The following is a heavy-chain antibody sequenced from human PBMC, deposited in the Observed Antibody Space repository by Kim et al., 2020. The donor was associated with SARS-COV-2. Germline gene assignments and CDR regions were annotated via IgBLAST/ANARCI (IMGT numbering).Heavy chain of an antibody. D-gene: IGHD5-18*01. Sequence: TSSAQKFKGRVTMTRDTSTSTVYMELSSLRSEDTAVYYCASTFMVNLDYWGQGTLVTVSS. CDR3: ASTFMVNLDY. V-gene: IGHV1-46*01. CDR2: T. J-gene: IGHJ4*02.